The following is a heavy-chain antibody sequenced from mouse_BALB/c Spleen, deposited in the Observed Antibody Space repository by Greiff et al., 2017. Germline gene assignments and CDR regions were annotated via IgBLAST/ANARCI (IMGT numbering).Heavy chain of an antibody. V-gene: IGHV1S135*01. CDR3: ARGSYDGSSAYAMDY. CDR2: IDPYNGGT. J-gene: IGHJ4*01. Sequence: VQLKQSGPELVKPGASVKVSCKASGYAFTSYNMYWVKQSHGKSLEWIGYIDPYNGGTSYNQKFKGKATLTVDKSSSTAYMHLNSLTSEDSAVYYCARGSYDGSSAYAMDYGGQGTSVTVSS. CDR1: GYAFTSYN. D-gene: IGHD1-1*01.